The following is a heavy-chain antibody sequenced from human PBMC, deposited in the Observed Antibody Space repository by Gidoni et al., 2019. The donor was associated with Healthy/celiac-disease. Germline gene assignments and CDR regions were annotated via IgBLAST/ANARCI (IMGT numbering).Heavy chain of an antibody. CDR2: IYYSGST. D-gene: IGHD4-17*01. V-gene: IGHV4-59*01. Sequence: QVQLQESGPGLVKPSETLSLTCTVSGGPISSYYWSWIRQPPGKGLEWIGYIYYSGSTNYNPSLKSRVTISVDTSKNQFSLKLSSVTAADTAVYYCARTIYGDYHNFDYWGQGTLVTVSS. CDR3: ARTIYGDYHNFDY. J-gene: IGHJ4*02. CDR1: GGPISSYY.